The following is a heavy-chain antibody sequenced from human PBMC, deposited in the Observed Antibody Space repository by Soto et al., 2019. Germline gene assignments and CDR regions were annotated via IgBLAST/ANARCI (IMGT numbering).Heavy chain of an antibody. CDR2: VNPNSGGT. CDR1: GYTFTGYY. D-gene: IGHD2-21*02. Sequence: ASVKVSCKASGYTFTGYYMHWVRQAPGQGLEWMGWVNPNSGGTNYAQKFQGWVTMTRDTSISTAYMELSRLRSDDTAVYYCARGTYCGGDCYPGPYLKAYYFDYWGQGTLVTVSS. V-gene: IGHV1-2*04. CDR3: ARGTYCGGDCYPGPYLKAYYFDY. J-gene: IGHJ4*02.